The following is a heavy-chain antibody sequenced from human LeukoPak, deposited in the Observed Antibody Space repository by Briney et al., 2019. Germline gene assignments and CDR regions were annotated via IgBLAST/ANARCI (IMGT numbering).Heavy chain of an antibody. D-gene: IGHD2-21*02. Sequence: SETLSLTCTVSNYSITGGYYWGWIRQPPGKGLEWIGYIYYSGNTNYNSFLKSRVVISIDTSKNEFSLRLTSVTAADTAVYYCASGSRVTAFFNFWGQGTLVNVSP. CDR2: IYYSGNT. CDR1: NYSITGGYY. V-gene: IGHV4-61*08. J-gene: IGHJ4*02. CDR3: ASGSRVTAFFNF.